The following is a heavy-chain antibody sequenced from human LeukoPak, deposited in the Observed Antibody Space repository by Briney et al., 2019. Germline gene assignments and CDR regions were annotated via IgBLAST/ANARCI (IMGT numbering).Heavy chain of an antibody. CDR1: GFTFSSYA. J-gene: IGHJ4*02. CDR3: AKSPSIAMVRGVEGDY. Sequence: GGSLRLSCAASGFTFSSYAMSWVRQAPGKGLEWVSAISGSGGSTYYTDSVKGRFTISRDNSKNTLYLQMNSLRGEDTTVYYCAKSPSIAMVRGVEGDYWGQGTLVTVSS. CDR2: ISGSGGST. D-gene: IGHD3-10*01. V-gene: IGHV3-23*01.